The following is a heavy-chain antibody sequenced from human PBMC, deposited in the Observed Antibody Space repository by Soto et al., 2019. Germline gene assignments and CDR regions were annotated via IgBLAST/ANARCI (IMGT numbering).Heavy chain of an antibody. CDR3: ARDGVFGVVSPYYYYGMDV. CDR1: GGTFSSYA. Sequence: GASVKVSCKASGGTFSSYAISWVRQAPGQGLEWMGGIIPIFGTANYAQKFQGRVTITADESTSTAYMELSSLRSEDTAVYYCARDGVFGVVSPYYYYGMDVWGQGTTVTVSS. CDR2: IIPIFGTA. J-gene: IGHJ6*02. V-gene: IGHV1-69*13. D-gene: IGHD3-3*01.